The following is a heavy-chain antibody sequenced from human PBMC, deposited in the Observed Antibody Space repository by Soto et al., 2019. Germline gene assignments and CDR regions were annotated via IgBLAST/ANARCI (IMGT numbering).Heavy chain of an antibody. CDR1: GFTFSSYG. CDR2: IWYDGSNK. V-gene: IGHV3-33*01. Sequence: PVGSLRLSCAASGFTFSSYGMHWVRQAPGKGLEWVAVIWYDGSNKYYADSAKGRFTTSRDNSKNTLYLQMNSLRAEDTAVYYCARCYSNYSHYYYGMDVWGQGTTVTVSS. J-gene: IGHJ6*02. D-gene: IGHD4-4*01. CDR3: ARCYSNYSHYYYGMDV.